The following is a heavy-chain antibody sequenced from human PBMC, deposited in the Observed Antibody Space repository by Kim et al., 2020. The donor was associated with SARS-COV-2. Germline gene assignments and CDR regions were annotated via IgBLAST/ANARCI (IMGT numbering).Heavy chain of an antibody. CDR2: IHYSGST. Sequence: SETLSLTCTVSGGPISSFYWSWIRQPPGKGLEWVGYIHYSGSTNYNPSLKSRVTISVDTSKNQFSLKLTSVTAADTAVYYCARAGYYYDSSDYKWFDPWGQGTLVTVSS. V-gene: IGHV4-59*01. CDR3: ARAGYYYDSSDYKWFDP. J-gene: IGHJ5*02. D-gene: IGHD3-22*01. CDR1: GGPISSFY.